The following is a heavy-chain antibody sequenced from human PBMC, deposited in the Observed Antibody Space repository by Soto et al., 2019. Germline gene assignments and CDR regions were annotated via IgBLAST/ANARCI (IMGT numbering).Heavy chain of an antibody. CDR2: INWDGSDR. D-gene: IGHD3-9*01. Sequence: GGSLRLSCATSGFNFDVHTMHWVRQAPGKGLEWVSFINWDGSDRDYADSVKGRFTISRDNNKNSLHREMHSLRTEDTALYYCVKDRDWSFDFWGQGTLVTVSS. V-gene: IGHV3-43*01. CDR3: VKDRDWSFDF. CDR1: GFNFDVHT. J-gene: IGHJ4*02.